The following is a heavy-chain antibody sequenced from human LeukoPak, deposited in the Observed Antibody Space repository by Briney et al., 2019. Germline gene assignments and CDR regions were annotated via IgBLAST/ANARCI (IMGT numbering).Heavy chain of an antibody. D-gene: IGHD3-9*01. V-gene: IGHV3-23*01. CDR3: AKERYFDWLSPHWFDP. CDR2: ISGSGGST. CDR1: GFTFSSYA. Sequence: GGSLRLSCAASGFTFSSYAMSWVRQAPGKGLEWVSAISGSGGSTYYAHSVKGRFTISRDNSKNTLYLQMNSLRAEDTAVYYCAKERYFDWLSPHWFDPWGQGTLVTVSS. J-gene: IGHJ5*02.